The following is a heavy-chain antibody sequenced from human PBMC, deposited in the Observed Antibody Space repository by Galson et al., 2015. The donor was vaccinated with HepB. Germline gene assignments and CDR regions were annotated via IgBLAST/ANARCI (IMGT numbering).Heavy chain of an antibody. CDR2: IDPSDSYT. D-gene: IGHD2-15*01. V-gene: IGHV5-10-1*01. J-gene: IGHJ3*02. Sequence: QSGAEVKKPGESLRISCKGSGYSFTSYWISWVRQMPGKGLEWMGRIDPSDSYTNYSPSFQGHVTISADKSISTAYLQWSSLKASDTAMYYCARHPHCSGGSCGAFDIWGQGTMVTVSS. CDR1: GYSFTSYW. CDR3: ARHPHCSGGSCGAFDI.